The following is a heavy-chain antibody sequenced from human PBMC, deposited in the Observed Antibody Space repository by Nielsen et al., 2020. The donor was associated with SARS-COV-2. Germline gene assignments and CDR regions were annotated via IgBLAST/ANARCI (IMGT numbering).Heavy chain of an antibody. CDR2: IYWNDDK. Sequence: SGPTLVKPTQTLTLTCTFSGFSLSTSEVGVGWIRQPPGKALEWLALIYWNDDKRYSPSLKSRLTITKDTSKNQVVLTMTNMDPVDTATYYCAHRRGYKNYDSSGTPDYWGQGTLVTVSS. D-gene: IGHD3-22*01. V-gene: IGHV2-5*01. J-gene: IGHJ4*02. CDR3: AHRRGYKNYDSSGTPDY. CDR1: GFSLSTSEVG.